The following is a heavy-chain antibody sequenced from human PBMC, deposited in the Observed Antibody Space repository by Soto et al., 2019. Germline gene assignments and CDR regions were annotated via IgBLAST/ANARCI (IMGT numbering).Heavy chain of an antibody. CDR3: VGADFWSGPMHPGIDY. J-gene: IGHJ4*02. V-gene: IGHV2-5*04. CDR1: GFSLSTSGVG. Sequence: ESGPTLVNPTQTLTLTCTFSGFSLSTSGVGVGWIRQPPGKALEWLALIYWNDDKRYSPSLKSRLTITKDTSKNQVVLTMTNMDPVDTATYYCVGADFWSGPMHPGIDYWGQGTLVTVSS. D-gene: IGHD3-3*01. CDR2: IYWNDDK.